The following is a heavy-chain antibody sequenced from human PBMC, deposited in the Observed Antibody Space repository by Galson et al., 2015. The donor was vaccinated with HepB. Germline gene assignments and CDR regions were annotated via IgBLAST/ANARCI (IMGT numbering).Heavy chain of an antibody. D-gene: IGHD6-19*01. CDR3: ARASGWYGALDI. V-gene: IGHV3-30-3*01. CDR1: GFTFSSYA. J-gene: IGHJ3*02. CDR2: MSNDGSNK. Sequence: SLRLSCAASGFTFSSYAMHWVRQAPGKGLEWVTLMSNDGSNKYYADSVKGRFTISRDNSKNTVYLQMNSLRAEDTAVYYCARASGWYGALDIWGQGTMVTVSS.